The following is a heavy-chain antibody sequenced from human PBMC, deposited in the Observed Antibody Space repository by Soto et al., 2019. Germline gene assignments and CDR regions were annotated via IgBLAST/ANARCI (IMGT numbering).Heavy chain of an antibody. CDR1: GFTFSSYA. D-gene: IGHD2-2*01. CDR3: AKDRDHIVVVPAEFDY. Sequence: GGSLRLSCAASGFTFSSYAMSWVRQAPGKGLEWVSAISGSGGSTYYADSVKGRFTISRDNSKNTLYLQMNSLRAEDTAVYYSAKDRDHIVVVPAEFDYWGQGTLVTVSS. CDR2: ISGSGGST. J-gene: IGHJ4*02. V-gene: IGHV3-23*01.